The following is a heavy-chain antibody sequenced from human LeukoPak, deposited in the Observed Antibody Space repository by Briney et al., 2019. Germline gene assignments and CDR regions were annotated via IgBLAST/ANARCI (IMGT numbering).Heavy chain of an antibody. CDR1: GGSISSYY. J-gene: IGHJ4*02. CDR3: ARSANTRASFDY. CDR2: IYTGGST. Sequence: SETLSLTCTVSGGSISSYYWSWIRQPAGKGLEWIGRIYTGGSTNYNPSLKSRVTMSVDTSKNHFSLKLNSVTAADTAVYFCARSANTRASFDYWGQGTLVTVSS. V-gene: IGHV4-4*07.